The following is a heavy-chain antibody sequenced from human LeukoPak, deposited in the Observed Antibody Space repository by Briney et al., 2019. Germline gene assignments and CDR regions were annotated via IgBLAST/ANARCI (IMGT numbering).Heavy chain of an antibody. CDR2: IPYDGSNK. CDR1: GFTFSSYA. V-gene: IGHV3-30-3*01. Sequence: GGSLRLSCAASGFTFSSYAMHWVRQAPGKGLEWVAVIPYDGSNKYYADSVKGRFTISRDNSKNTLYLQMNSLRAEDTAVYYCARSVTHHDYYYYGMDVWGQGTTVTVSS. D-gene: IGHD4-17*01. CDR3: ARSVTHHDYYYYGMDV. J-gene: IGHJ6*02.